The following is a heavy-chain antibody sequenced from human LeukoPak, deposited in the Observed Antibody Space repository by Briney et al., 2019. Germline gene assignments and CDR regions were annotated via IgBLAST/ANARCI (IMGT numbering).Heavy chain of an antibody. V-gene: IGHV1-2*02. CDR2: INPNSGGT. CDR1: GYTFTGYY. CDR3: ARDLNYYDSSGPFDY. Sequence: ASVKVSCKAPGYTFTGYYMHWVRQAPGQGLEWMGWINPNSGGTNYAQKFQGRVTMTRDTSISTAYMELSRLRSDDTAVYYCARDLNYYDSSGPFDYWGQGTLVTVSS. D-gene: IGHD3-22*01. J-gene: IGHJ4*02.